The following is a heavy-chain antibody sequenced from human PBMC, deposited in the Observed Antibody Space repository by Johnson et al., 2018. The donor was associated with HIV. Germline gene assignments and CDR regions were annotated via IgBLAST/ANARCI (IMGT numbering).Heavy chain of an antibody. Sequence: MLLVESGGGLVQPGGSLRLSCEASGFTFDEYGMSWVRQAPGKGLEWVSGINWNGGSTYYADSVKGRFTISRENAKNSLYLQMNSLRAGDTAVYYCARGERFGGTQEAFDIWGQGTMVTVSS. CDR2: INWNGGST. D-gene: IGHD1-26*01. CDR3: ARGERFGGTQEAFDI. CDR1: GFTFDEYG. J-gene: IGHJ3*02. V-gene: IGHV3-20*04.